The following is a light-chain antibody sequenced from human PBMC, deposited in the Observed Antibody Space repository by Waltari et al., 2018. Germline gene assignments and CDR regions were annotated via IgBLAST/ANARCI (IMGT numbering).Light chain of an antibody. V-gene: IGLV2-8*01. Sequence: QSALTQPPSASGSPGQSVTISCTGTSSDVGGYNYVSWYQQHPGKAPKLMIYEVSKRPSGVPDRFSGYKSGNTASLTVSGLQAEDEADYYCCSYAGSNNLVVFGGGTKLTVL. J-gene: IGLJ2*01. CDR3: CSYAGSNNLVV. CDR2: EVS. CDR1: SSDVGGYNY.